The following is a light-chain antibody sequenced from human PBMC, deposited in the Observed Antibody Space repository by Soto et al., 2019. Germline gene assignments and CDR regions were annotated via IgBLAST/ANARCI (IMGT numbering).Light chain of an antibody. CDR2: EGT. CDR1: SSDVGSYNL. Sequence: QSALTQPASVSGSPGQSITISCTGTSSDVGSYNLVSWYQQHPGKAPKLMIYEGTKRSSGVSNRFSGSKPGNTASLTIYGLQAEDGADYFCASFRSGTILIFGSGTKVTVL. J-gene: IGLJ1*01. CDR3: ASFRSGTILI. V-gene: IGLV2-14*02.